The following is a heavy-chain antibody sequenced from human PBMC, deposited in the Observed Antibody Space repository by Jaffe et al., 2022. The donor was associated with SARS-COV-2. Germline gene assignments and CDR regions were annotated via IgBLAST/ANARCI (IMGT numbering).Heavy chain of an antibody. V-gene: IGHV1-18*01. CDR1: GYTFTSYG. J-gene: IGHJ6*02. CDR3: ARDPGITGLGYYYYYGMDV. CDR2: ISAYNGNT. D-gene: IGHD1-20*01. Sequence: QVQLVQSGAEVKKPGASVKVSCKASGYTFTSYGISWVRQAPGQGLEWMGWISAYNGNTNYAQKLQGRVTMTTDTSTSTAYMELRSLRSDDTAVYYCARDPGITGLGYYYYYGMDVWGQGTTVTVSS.